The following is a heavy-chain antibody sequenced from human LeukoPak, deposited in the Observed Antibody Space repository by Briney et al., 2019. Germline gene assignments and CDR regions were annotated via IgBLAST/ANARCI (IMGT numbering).Heavy chain of an antibody. J-gene: IGHJ4*02. V-gene: IGHV4-34*01. CDR2: INHSGST. D-gene: IGHD1-26*01. CDR1: GGSFSGYY. CDR3: ARSSESGSYNDY. Sequence: PSETLSLTCAVYGGSFSGYYWSWIRQPPGKGLEWIGEINHSGSTNYNPSLKSRVTISVDTSKNQFSLKLGSVTAADTAVYYCARSSESGSYNDYWGQGTLVTVSS.